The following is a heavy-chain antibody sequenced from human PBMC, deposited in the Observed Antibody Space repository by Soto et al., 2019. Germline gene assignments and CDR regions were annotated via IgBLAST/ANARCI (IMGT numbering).Heavy chain of an antibody. V-gene: IGHV1-8*01. CDR3: ARDLDFVTAYLLAY. CDR2: MDPNSGNT. CDR1: GYTFTSYD. Sequence: GASVKVSCKASGYTFTSYDINWVRQATGQGPEWMGWMDPNSGNTGYAQKFQGRVTMTRNTSISTAYMELSSLRSEDTAVYYCARDLDFVTAYLLAYWGQGTLVTVSS. D-gene: IGHD3-16*01. J-gene: IGHJ4*02.